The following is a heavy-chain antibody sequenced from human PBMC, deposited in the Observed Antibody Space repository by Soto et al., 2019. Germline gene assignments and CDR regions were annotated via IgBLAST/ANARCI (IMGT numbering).Heavy chain of an antibody. J-gene: IGHJ5*02. CDR2: INHSGST. V-gene: IGHV4-34*01. D-gene: IGHD2-8*01. Sequence: ASETLSLTCAVYGGSFSGYYWSWIRQPPGKGLEWIGEINHSGSTNYNPSLKSRVTISVDTSKNQFSLKLSSVTAADTAVYYCGSEKSQTRMSNWFDPWGQGTLVTVSS. CDR3: GSEKSQTRMSNWFDP. CDR1: GGSFSGYY.